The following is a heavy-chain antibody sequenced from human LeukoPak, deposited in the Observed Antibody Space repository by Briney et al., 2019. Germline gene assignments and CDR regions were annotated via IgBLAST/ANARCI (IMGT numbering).Heavy chain of an antibody. D-gene: IGHD3-16*02. CDR2: IIPIFGTA. CDR1: GGTFSSYA. J-gene: IGHJ4*02. Sequence: ASVTVSCTASGGTFSSYAISWVRQAPGQGLEWMGGIIPIFGTANYAQKFQGRVTITADESTSTAYMELSSLRSEDTAVYYCASTPFYDYVWGSYRYRGLFDNWGQGTPVSVSS. CDR3: ASTPFYDYVWGSYRYRGLFDN. V-gene: IGHV1-69*13.